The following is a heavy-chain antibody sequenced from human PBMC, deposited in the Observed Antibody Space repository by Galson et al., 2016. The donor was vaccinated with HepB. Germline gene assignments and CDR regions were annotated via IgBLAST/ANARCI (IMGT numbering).Heavy chain of an antibody. J-gene: IGHJ6*01. CDR3: AKVLPYSAGHGMDV. V-gene: IGHV3-30*18. CDR2: ISYDGSNK. CDR1: GFTFGDYG. Sequence: SLRLSCAASGFTFGDYGMHWVRQAPGKGLEWVAVISYDGSNKYYADSVKGRFTISRDNSKNTLYLQMNSLRAEDTAVYYCAKVLPYSAGHGMDVRGQGTTVTVAS. D-gene: IGHD6-13*01.